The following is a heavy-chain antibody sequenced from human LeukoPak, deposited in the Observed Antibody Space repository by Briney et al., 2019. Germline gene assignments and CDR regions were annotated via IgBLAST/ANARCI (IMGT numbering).Heavy chain of an antibody. Sequence: PGGSLRLSCAASGFIFTNYAMNWVRQAPGKGLEWVSGISASGGSTDYTDSVKGRFTSSRDNSKNTLYLQMHSLRAEDTGIYFCAKGPSSYYYSYMDVWGKGATVTVSS. CDR1: GFIFTNYA. V-gene: IGHV3-23*01. J-gene: IGHJ6*03. CDR3: AKGPSSYYYSYMDV. CDR2: ISASGGST.